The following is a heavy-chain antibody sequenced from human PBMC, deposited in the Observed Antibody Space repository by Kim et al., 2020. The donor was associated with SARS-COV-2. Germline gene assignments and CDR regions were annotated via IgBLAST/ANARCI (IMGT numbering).Heavy chain of an antibody. CDR3: ATGYYDNSGYYYGDY. Sequence: GGSLRLSCVASGSTFSRKSMSWVRQAPGKGLEWVSGITGNGDSIYYADSVDSRFTISRDNSKNTLYLQMNSLRADDTAVYYCATGYYDNSGYYYGDYWGQGSLVTVSS. D-gene: IGHD3-22*01. CDR2: ITGNGDSI. CDR1: GSTFSRKS. V-gene: IGHV3-23*01. J-gene: IGHJ4*02.